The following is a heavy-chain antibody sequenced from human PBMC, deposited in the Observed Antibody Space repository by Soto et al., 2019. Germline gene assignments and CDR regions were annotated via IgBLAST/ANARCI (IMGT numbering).Heavy chain of an antibody. CDR3: ARDAPLLYCSGGSCSIPPRLRWFDP. CDR1: GGSFSGYY. CDR2: INHSGST. Sequence: ETLSLTCAVYGGSFSGYYWSWIRQPPGKGLEWIGEINHSGSTNYNPSLKSRVTISVDTSKNQFSLKLSSVTAADTAVYYCARDAPLLYCSGGSCSIPPRLRWFDPWGQGTLVTVSS. V-gene: IGHV4-34*01. J-gene: IGHJ5*02. D-gene: IGHD2-15*01.